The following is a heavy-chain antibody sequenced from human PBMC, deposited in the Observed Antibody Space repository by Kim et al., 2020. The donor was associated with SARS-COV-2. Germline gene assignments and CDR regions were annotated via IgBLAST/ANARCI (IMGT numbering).Heavy chain of an antibody. Sequence: SETLSLTCAVSGGSISSSNWWSWVRQPPGKGLEWIGEIYHSGSTNYNPSLKSRVTISVDKSKNQFSLKLSSVTAADTAVYYCARDRKNYYGSGSYYNIYYYYYGMDVWGQGTTVTVSS. V-gene: IGHV4-4*02. CDR2: IYHSGST. CDR3: ARDRKNYYGSGSYYNIYYYYYGMDV. D-gene: IGHD3-10*01. J-gene: IGHJ6*02. CDR1: GGSISSSNW.